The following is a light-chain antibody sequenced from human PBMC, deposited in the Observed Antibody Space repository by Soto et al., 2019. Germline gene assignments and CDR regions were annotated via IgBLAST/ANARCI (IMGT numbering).Light chain of an antibody. CDR1: QSVGTF. J-gene: IGKJ5*01. CDR2: DAS. V-gene: IGKV3-11*01. CDR3: QQRRTWPLT. Sequence: EIVLTQSPATLSLSPGEGATLSCRASQSVGTFLYWYQQKPGQAPRLLIHDASYRATGIPARFSGSGSGTDFTLTIIDLEPEDFTAYYCQQRRTWPLTFGQGTRLEIK.